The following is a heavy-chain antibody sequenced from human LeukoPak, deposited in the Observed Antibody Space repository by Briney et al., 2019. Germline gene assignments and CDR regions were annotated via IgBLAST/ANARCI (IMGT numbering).Heavy chain of an antibody. D-gene: IGHD7-27*01. V-gene: IGHV3-23*01. CDR1: GXXXSSXA. CDR2: ISGSGGST. J-gene: IGHJ4*02. Sequence: GGSLRLSCAASGXXXSSXAXSWVRQAXXXXLEWVSAISGSGGSTYYADSVKGRFTISRDNSKNTLYLQMNSLRAEDTAVYYCATRNWGPPNWGQGTLVTVSS. CDR3: ATRNWGPPN.